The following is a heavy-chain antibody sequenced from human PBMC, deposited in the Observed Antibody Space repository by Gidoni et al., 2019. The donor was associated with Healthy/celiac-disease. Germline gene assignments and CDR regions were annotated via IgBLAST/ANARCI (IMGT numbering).Heavy chain of an antibody. Sequence: QVQLQQWGAGLLKPSETLSLTCAVYGGSFSGYYWSWIRQPPGKGLEWIGEINHSGSTNYNPSLKSRVTISVDTSKNQFSLKLSSVTAADTAVYYCARGTRWYLFHHWGQGTLVTVSS. CDR2: INHSGST. V-gene: IGHV4-34*01. CDR3: ARGTRWYLFHH. CDR1: GGSFSGYY. D-gene: IGHD2-15*01. J-gene: IGHJ1*01.